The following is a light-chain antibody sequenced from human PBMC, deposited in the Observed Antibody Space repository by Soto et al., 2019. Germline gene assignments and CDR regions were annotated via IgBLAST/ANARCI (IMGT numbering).Light chain of an antibody. Sequence: EIVMTQSPVTVSVSPGERATLSCRASESVSSSYLAWYQQKPGQAPRLLIYGASSRATGIPDRFSGSGSGTDFILTISRLEPEDFAVYYCQQYGSPPITFGQGTRLEI. J-gene: IGKJ5*01. CDR3: QQYGSPPIT. CDR1: ESVSSSY. V-gene: IGKV3-20*01. CDR2: GAS.